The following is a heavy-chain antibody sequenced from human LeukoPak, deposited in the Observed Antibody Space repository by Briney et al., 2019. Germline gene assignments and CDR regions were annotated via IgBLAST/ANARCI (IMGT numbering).Heavy chain of an antibody. Sequence: GASVKVSCKASGYTFNKYGISWVRQAPGQGLEWMGWISAYNGDTNYAQKFQGRVTMTTDTSTSTAYLEVRSLRSDDTAVYYCARDPSNSSGWGAFFDYWGQGTLVTVSS. CDR3: ARDPSNSSGWGAFFDY. CDR2: ISAYNGDT. V-gene: IGHV1-18*01. J-gene: IGHJ4*02. CDR1: GYTFNKYG. D-gene: IGHD6-19*01.